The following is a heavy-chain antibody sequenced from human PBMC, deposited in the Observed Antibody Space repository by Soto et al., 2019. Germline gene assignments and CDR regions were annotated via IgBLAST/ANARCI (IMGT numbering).Heavy chain of an antibody. J-gene: IGHJ4*02. D-gene: IGHD3-10*01. Sequence: VGSLRLSCASSVFTFSSYAMHCVRHSPGKGLEWVAVISYDGSNKYYADSVKGRFTISRDNSKNTLYLQMNSLRAEDTAVYYCARDGQWFGELLTPNNSDFQYWGQGTLVTVSS. V-gene: IGHV3-30-3*01. CDR1: VFTFSSYA. CDR3: ARDGQWFGELLTPNNSDFQY. CDR2: ISYDGSNK.